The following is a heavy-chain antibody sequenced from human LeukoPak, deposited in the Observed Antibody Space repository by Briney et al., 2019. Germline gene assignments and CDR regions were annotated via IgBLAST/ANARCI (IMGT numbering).Heavy chain of an antibody. CDR3: ARPTYSGSYYWFDY. CDR2: IWYDGSNK. V-gene: IGHV3-33*01. Sequence: GRSLRLSCAASGFTFSSYGMHWVRQAPGKGLEWVAVIWYDGSNKYYADPVKGRFTISRDNSKNTLYLQMNSLRAEDTAVYYCARPTYSGSYYWFDYWGQGTLVTVSS. CDR1: GFTFSSYG. D-gene: IGHD1-26*01. J-gene: IGHJ4*02.